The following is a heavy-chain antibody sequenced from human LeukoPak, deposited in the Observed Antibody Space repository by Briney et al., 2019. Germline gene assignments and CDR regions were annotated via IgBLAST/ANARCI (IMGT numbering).Heavy chain of an antibody. CDR1: GFTFANYA. CDR2: ISGSGGST. Sequence: GGSLRLSCAASGFTFANYAMTWVRQAPGKGLEWVSAISGSGGSTYCADSVKGRFTISRDNSKDTLYLQMNSLRAEDTAVYFCAKEAGSSRSGGWYVDYWGQGTLVTVSS. CDR3: AKEAGSSRSGGWYVDY. D-gene: IGHD6-19*01. J-gene: IGHJ4*02. V-gene: IGHV3-23*01.